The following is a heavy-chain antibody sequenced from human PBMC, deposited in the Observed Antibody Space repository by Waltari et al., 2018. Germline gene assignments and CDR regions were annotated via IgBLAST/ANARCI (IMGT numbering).Heavy chain of an antibody. CDR3: AKVEGGIVTRYYALDI. Sequence: EVQLLESGGGLVQPGGSLRLSCAASGFPFGNGGRSWVRQAPGKGLEWISGISGSSSSTYYADSVKGRFTISRDNSKNTLYLQMNSLRVEDTAVYFCAKVEGGIVTRYYALDIWGQGTMVTVSS. V-gene: IGHV3-23*01. D-gene: IGHD3-16*02. CDR1: GFPFGNGG. J-gene: IGHJ3*02. CDR2: ISGSSSST.